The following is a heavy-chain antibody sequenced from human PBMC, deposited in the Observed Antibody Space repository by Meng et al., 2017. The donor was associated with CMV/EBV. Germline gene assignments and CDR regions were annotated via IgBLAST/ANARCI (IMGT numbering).Heavy chain of an antibody. CDR2: IIPIFGRA. Sequence: AISWGRQARGQGLEWMGGIIPIFGRANYAQKFQGRVTITTDESTSTAYMELSSLRSEDTAVYYCARQGSSPARYYDILTGYGAFDIWGQGTMVTVSS. D-gene: IGHD3-9*01. J-gene: IGHJ3*02. V-gene: IGHV1-69*05. CDR1: A. CDR3: ARQGSSPARYYDILTGYGAFDI.